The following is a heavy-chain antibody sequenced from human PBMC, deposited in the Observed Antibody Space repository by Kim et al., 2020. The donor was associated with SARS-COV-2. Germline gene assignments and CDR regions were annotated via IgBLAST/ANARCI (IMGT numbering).Heavy chain of an antibody. J-gene: IGHJ2*01. Sequence: SETLSLTCAVYGGSFSGYYWSWIRQPPGKGLEWIGEINHSGSTNYNPSLKSRVTISVDTSKNQFSLKLSSVTAADTAVYYCARRIRGDGGNLGWYFDLWGRGTLVTVSS. V-gene: IGHV4-34*01. CDR2: INHSGST. CDR1: GGSFSGYY. CDR3: ARRIRGDGGNLGWYFDL. D-gene: IGHD2-21*02.